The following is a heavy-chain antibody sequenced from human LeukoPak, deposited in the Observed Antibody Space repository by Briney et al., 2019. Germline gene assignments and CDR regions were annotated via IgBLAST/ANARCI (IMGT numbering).Heavy chain of an antibody. CDR1: GYTFTSYG. CDR3: AREYRTSNLPNGY. CDR2: ISAYNGNT. Sequence: GSSVKVSCKASGYTFTSYGISWVRQAPGQGLEWMGWISAYNGNTNYAQKLQGTVIMTTDTSTSTAYKELRSLRSDDTAVDYCAREYRTSNLPNGYWGQGPLVNVYS. D-gene: IGHD1-1*01. J-gene: IGHJ4*02. V-gene: IGHV1-18*01.